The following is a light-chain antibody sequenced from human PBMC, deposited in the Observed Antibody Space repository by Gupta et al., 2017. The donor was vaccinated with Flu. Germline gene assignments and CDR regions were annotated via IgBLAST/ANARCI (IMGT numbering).Light chain of an antibody. CDR2: FT. J-gene: IGLJ2*01. CDR3: CSYAGSYTLI. Sequence: FTNRPSCFPYRFSVSKSFNTASLTISGLQAEDEADYYCCSYAGSYTLIFGGGTKLTVL. V-gene: IGLV2-11*01.